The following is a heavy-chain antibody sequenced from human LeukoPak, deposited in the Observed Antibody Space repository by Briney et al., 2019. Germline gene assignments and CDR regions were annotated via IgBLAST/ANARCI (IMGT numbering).Heavy chain of an antibody. CDR1: GDSVSSNNAA. V-gene: IGHV6-1*01. CDR2: TYHRSKWYN. D-gene: IGHD2-2*01. J-gene: IGHJ5*02. CDR3: ARGGYCSSTSCYYWFDP. Sequence: SQTLSLTCAISGDSVSSNNAAWNWIRQSPSRGLEWLGRTYHRSKWYNDYAVSVKSRITINPDTSKNQFSLQLNSVTPEDTAVYYCARGGYCSSTSCYYWFDPWGQGTLVTASS.